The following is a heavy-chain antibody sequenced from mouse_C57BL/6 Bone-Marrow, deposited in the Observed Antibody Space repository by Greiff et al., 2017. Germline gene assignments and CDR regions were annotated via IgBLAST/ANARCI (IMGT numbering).Heavy chain of an antibody. J-gene: IGHJ3*01. CDR1: GFTFSDYG. Sequence: EVQRVESGGGLVKPGGSLKLSCAASGFTFSDYGMHWVRQAPETGLEWVAYISSGSSTIYYADTVKGRFTISRDNAKNTLFLQMTSLRSEDTAMYYCARKRLILTWFAYWGQGTLVTVSA. V-gene: IGHV5-17*01. D-gene: IGHD1-1*01. CDR2: ISSGSSTI. CDR3: ARKRLILTWFAY.